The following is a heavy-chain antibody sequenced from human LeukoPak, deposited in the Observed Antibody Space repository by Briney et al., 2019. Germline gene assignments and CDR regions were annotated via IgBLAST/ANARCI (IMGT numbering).Heavy chain of an antibody. Sequence: GGSLRLPCAASGFTFSSYAMHWVRQAPGKGLEWVAVISYDGSNKYYADSVKGRFTISRDNSKNTLYLQMNSLRAEDTAVYYCARDLDILTSYYYYGMDVWGQGTTVTVSS. D-gene: IGHD3-9*01. CDR3: ARDLDILTSYYYYGMDV. J-gene: IGHJ6*02. CDR1: GFTFSSYA. CDR2: ISYDGSNK. V-gene: IGHV3-30-3*01.